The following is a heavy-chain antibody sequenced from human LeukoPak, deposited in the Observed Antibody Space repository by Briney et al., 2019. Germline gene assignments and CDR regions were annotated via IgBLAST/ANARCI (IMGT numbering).Heavy chain of an antibody. CDR2: IKSKGDGGTT. D-gene: IGHD3-10*01. CDR3: TTDVRWELLWIGELTNH. CDR1: GFTFSNAW. V-gene: IGHV3-15*01. Sequence: GGSLRLSCAASGFTFSNAWMSWVRQAPGKGLEWVGRIKSKGDGGTTDYAAPVKGRFTISRDDSKDTLCLQMDSLKTEDTAVYYCTTDVRWELLWIGELTNHWGQGTLVTVSS. J-gene: IGHJ5*02.